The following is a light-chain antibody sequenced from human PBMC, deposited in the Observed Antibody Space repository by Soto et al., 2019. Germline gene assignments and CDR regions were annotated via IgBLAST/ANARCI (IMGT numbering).Light chain of an antibody. J-gene: IGLJ2*01. CDR2: EVT. Sequence: QSALTQPPSASGSPGQSVTISCTGISRDMGGHYYVSWYQQHPGKAPKLIIYEVTKRPSGVPDRFSGSKSGNTASLTVSGLQAEDEADYYCSAYAGSDGVIFGGGTKVTVL. CDR1: SRDMGGHYY. CDR3: SAYAGSDGVI. V-gene: IGLV2-8*01.